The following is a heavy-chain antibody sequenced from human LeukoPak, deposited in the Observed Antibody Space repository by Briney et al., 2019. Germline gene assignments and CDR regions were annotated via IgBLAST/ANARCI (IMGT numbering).Heavy chain of an antibody. V-gene: IGHV4-61*02. CDR3: ARGVSDFWSPYYYMDV. D-gene: IGHD3-3*01. J-gene: IGHJ6*03. CDR1: GGSVNSGSYY. Sequence: SQTLSPTCTVSGGSVNSGSYYWTWIRQPAGKGLEWIGRMYTTGSTNYNPSLKGRVTISSDAAENQFSLKLSSVTAADTAMYYCARGVSDFWSPYYYMDVWGKGTTVTVSS. CDR2: MYTTGST.